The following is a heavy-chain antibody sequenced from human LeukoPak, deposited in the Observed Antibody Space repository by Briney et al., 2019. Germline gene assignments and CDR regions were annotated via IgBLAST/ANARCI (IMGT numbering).Heavy chain of an antibody. CDR1: GYTFTGYY. Sequence: SVTVSCTASGYTFTGYYIHWVRQAPGQGLEWMGWINPGNGGTHYAQKFRGRITVTSDTSITTSYMELSRLTSDDTALYYCARESSASEHGGQGSLVTVSS. V-gene: IGHV1-2*02. CDR3: ARESSASEH. J-gene: IGHJ1*01. D-gene: IGHD1-26*01. CDR2: INPGNGGT.